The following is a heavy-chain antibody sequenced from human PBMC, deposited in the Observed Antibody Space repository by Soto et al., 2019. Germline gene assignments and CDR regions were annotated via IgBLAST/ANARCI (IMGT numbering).Heavy chain of an antibody. Sequence: EVQLVESGGDLVQPGGSLRLSCAASGFTFSTYWMHWVRQAPGKGLLWVSRIKTDGTYATYADSVKGRFTISRDNAKNTVDLQMNSLRVEDAAVYYCAAGGSGYYANWGQGTLVTVSS. D-gene: IGHD3-22*01. CDR1: GFTFSTYW. J-gene: IGHJ4*02. CDR3: AAGGSGYYAN. V-gene: IGHV3-74*01. CDR2: IKTDGTYA.